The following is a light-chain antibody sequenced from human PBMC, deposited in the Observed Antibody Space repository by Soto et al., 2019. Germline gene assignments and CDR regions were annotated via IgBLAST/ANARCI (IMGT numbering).Light chain of an antibody. V-gene: IGKV3-20*01. J-gene: IGKJ1*01. CDR3: QQYESSWT. CDR1: QTISSTF. Sequence: EIVLTQSPGTLSLSPGERANLSCRASQTISSTFLAWYQHKPGQAPRVLIYGASRRATGIPDRFSGSGSGTDFTLTISRLEPEDFAVYYCQQYESSWTFGQGTKVEMK. CDR2: GAS.